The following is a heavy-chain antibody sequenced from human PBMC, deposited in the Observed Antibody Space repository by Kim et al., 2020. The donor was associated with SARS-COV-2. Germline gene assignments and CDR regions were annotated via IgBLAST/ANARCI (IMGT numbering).Heavy chain of an antibody. CDR2: IYSGGST. J-gene: IGHJ4*02. V-gene: IGHV3-53*01. CDR3: ARDRAVAGAASRRFFDY. D-gene: IGHD6-25*01. CDR1: GFTVSSNY. Sequence: GGSLRLSCAASGFTVSSNYMSWVRQAPGKGLEWVSVIYSGGSTYYADSVKGRFTISRDNSKNTLYLQMNSLRAEDTAVYYCARDRAVAGAASRRFFDYWGQGTLVTVSS.